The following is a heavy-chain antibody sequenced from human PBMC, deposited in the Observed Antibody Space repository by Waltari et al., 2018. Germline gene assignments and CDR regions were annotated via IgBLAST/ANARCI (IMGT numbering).Heavy chain of an antibody. D-gene: IGHD2-21*01. CDR1: GDSISGSYY. V-gene: IGHV4-61*09. J-gene: IGHJ6*03. Sequence: QLQLQQSGPGLVKPSQTLSLACSLSGDSISGSYYWNWVRQTAGEGLEWLGYIYSSGSTKYMPSLQSRATISIVNKTQFSLKRAAVTAADTAVYYCARSDVVVAPARNNYYFPMEVWGQGTTVTVSS. CDR3: ARSDVVVAPARNNYYFPMEV. CDR2: IYSSGST.